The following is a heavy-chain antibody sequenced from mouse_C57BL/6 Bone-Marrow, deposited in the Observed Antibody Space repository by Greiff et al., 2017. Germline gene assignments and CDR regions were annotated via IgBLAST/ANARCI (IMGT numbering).Heavy chain of an antibody. CDR2: ISYDGSN. CDR1: GYSITSGYY. Sequence: ESGPGLVKPSQSLSLTCSVTGYSITSGYYWYWIRQFPGNKLEWMGYISYDGSNNYNPSLKNRITITRDTSKNQCFLKVMSVTTEDTATYYCARAATGEAPFFDYWGQGTTRTVSA. V-gene: IGHV3-6*01. J-gene: IGHJ2*01. CDR3: ARAATGEAPFFDY. D-gene: IGHD1-1*01.